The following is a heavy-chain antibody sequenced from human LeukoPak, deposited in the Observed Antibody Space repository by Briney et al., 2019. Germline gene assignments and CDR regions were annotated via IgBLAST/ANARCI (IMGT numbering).Heavy chain of an antibody. CDR2: ISGSGGST. J-gene: IGHJ4*02. Sequence: GGSLRLSCAASGFTFSSYAMSWVRQAPGRGLEWVSAISGSGGSTYYADSVKGRFSISGDNSKNTLYLQMNSLRAEDTAVYYCAKDGIAAAAHWGQGTLVTVSS. V-gene: IGHV3-23*01. CDR1: GFTFSSYA. CDR3: AKDGIAAAAH. D-gene: IGHD6-13*01.